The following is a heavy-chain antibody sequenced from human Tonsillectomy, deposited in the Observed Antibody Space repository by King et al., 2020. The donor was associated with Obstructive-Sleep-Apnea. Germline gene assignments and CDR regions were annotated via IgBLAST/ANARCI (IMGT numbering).Heavy chain of an antibody. CDR3: ARVKFEDSSGYYYFDY. Sequence: QLQESGPGLVKPSETLSLTCTVSGGSISSYYWSWIRQPPGKGLEWIGYIYYRGSTNYNPSLKSRVTISVDTSKNQFSLKLSSVTAADTAVYYCARVKFEDSSGYYYFDYWGQGTLVTVSS. CDR1: GGSISSYY. V-gene: IGHV4-59*01. D-gene: IGHD3-22*01. CDR2: IYYRGST. J-gene: IGHJ4*02.